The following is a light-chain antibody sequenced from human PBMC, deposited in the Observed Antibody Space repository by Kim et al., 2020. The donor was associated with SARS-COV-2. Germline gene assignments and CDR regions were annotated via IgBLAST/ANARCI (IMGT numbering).Light chain of an antibody. CDR3: QQYNDWPLT. CDR2: GVS. V-gene: IGKV3-15*01. Sequence: EIVMTQSPATLSVFPGERVTLSCRTSQTISRDLAWYQQKPGQAPRLLIYGVSTRATGIPATFTGSGSGTEFTLTISSLQSEDFALYYCQQYNDWPLTFGGGTKVEI. CDR1: QTISRD. J-gene: IGKJ4*01.